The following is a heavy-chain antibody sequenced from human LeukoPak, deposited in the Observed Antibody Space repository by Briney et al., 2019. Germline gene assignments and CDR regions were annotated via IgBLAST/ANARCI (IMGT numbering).Heavy chain of an antibody. V-gene: IGHV3-30*04. CDR1: GFTFSSYE. Sequence: GGSLRLSCAASGFTFSSYEMNWVRQAPGKGLEWVAVISYDGSNKYYADSVKGRFTISRDNSKNTLYLQMNSLRAGDTAVYYCARGGYYYDSSGYFDYWGQGTLVTVSS. CDR2: ISYDGSNK. CDR3: ARGGYYYDSSGYFDY. D-gene: IGHD3-22*01. J-gene: IGHJ4*02.